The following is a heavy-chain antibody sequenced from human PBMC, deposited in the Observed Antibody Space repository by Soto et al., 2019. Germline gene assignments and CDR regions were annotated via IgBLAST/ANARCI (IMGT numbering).Heavy chain of an antibody. CDR2: IDPSDSHT. J-gene: IGHJ6*02. V-gene: IGHV5-10-1*01. CDR3: AVPPRDGYPNYCMDV. Sequence: GESLKISCKGSGYSFTSYWISWVRQMPGKGLEWMGRIDPSDSHTNYSPSFQGHVTISADKSISTAYLQWSSLKASDTAMYSCAVPPRDGYPNYCMDVWGQGTTVTVSS. D-gene: IGHD5-12*01. CDR1: GYSFTSYW.